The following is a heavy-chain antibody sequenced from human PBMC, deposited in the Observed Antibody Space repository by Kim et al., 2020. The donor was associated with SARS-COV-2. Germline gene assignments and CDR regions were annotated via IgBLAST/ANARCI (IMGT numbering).Heavy chain of an antibody. CDR1: GFTFTSYA. CDR3: ANARRDGYNYVAY. Sequence: GGSLRLSCAASGFTFTSYAMNWVRQAPGKGLEWVSVISGSGTRTYYADSVKGRFTISRDNSKNTLYLQMNSLRADDTAVYYCANARRDGYNYVAYWGQGT. D-gene: IGHD5-12*01. CDR2: ISGSGTRT. V-gene: IGHV3-23*01. J-gene: IGHJ4*02.